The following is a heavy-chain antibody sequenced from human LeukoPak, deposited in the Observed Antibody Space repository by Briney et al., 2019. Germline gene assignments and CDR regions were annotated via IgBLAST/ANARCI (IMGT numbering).Heavy chain of an antibody. D-gene: IGHD5-24*01. J-gene: IGHJ4*02. CDR3: ARVGRWLQSYYFDY. V-gene: IGHV1-69*13. CDR1: GYTFTDYY. Sequence: SVKVSCKTSGYTFTDYYLHWVRQAPGQGLEWMGGIIPIFGTANYAQKFQGRVTITADESTSTAYMELSSLRSEDTAVYYCARVGRWLQSYYFDYWGQGTLVTVSS. CDR2: IIPIFGTA.